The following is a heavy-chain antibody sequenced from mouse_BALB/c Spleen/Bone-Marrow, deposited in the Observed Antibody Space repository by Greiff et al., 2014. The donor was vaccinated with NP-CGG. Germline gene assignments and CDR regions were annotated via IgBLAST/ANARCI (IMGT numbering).Heavy chain of an antibody. CDR1: GFTFSDYY. CDR3: VLRWFAY. CDR2: ISDGGSYT. Sequence: EVKVIESGGGLVKPGGSLKLSCAASGFTFSDYYMYWVRQTPEKRLEWVATISDGGSYTYYPDSVKGRFTISRVNAKNNLYLQMSSLKSEDTAMYYCVLRWFAYWGQGTLVTVSA. V-gene: IGHV5-4*02. D-gene: IGHD1-1*01. J-gene: IGHJ3*01.